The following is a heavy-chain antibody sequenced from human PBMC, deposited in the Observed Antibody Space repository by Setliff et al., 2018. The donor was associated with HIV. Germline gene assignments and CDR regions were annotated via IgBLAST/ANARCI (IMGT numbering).Heavy chain of an antibody. CDR3: ARDRFSKTTVVTLPTTYSGMDV. CDR1: GYTFTDYY. CDR2: INPNSGGT. D-gene: IGHD4-17*01. V-gene: IGHV1-2*02. Sequence: ASVKVSCKASGYTFTDYYIHWVRQAPGQGLEWMGWINPNSGGTNYEQKFQGRVTMTRDTSISTAYMELRSLRSDDTAVYYCARDRFSKTTVVTLPTTYSGMDVWGQGSTVTVSS. J-gene: IGHJ6*02.